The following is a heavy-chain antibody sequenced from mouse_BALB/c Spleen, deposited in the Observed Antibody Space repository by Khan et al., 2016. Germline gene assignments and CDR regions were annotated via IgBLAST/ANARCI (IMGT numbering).Heavy chain of an antibody. CDR2: INPSNGRT. J-gene: IGHJ3*01. CDR1: GYTFTSYW. V-gene: IGHV1S81*02. CDR3: AIRTTARAY. Sequence: QVQLQQSGAELVKPGASVKLSCKASGYTFTSYWMHWVKQRPGQGLEWIGEINPSNGRTNYNEKFKSKATLTVDKSSSTAYMQLSSLTSEDSAVYYCAIRTTARAYWGQGTLVTVSA. D-gene: IGHD1-2*01.